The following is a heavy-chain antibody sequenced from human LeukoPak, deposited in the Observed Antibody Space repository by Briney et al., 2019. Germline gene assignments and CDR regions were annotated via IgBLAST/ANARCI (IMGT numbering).Heavy chain of an antibody. CDR2: INHSGST. V-gene: IGHV4-34*01. Sequence: ASETLSLTCAVYGGSFSGYYWSWIRQPPGKGLEWIGEINHSGSTNYNPSLKSRVTISVDTSKNQFSLKLSSVTAADTAVYYCARLGTTYYYGSGSYYNRGLVYYYYYMDVWGKGTTVTISS. D-gene: IGHD3-10*01. CDR1: GGSFSGYY. J-gene: IGHJ6*03. CDR3: ARLGTTYYYGSGSYYNRGLVYYYYYMDV.